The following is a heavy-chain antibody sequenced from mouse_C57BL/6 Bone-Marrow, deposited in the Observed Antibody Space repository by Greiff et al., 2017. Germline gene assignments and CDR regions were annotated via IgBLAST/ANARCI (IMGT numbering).Heavy chain of an antibody. CDR1: GYTFTDHT. Sequence: VQLQQSDAELVKPGASVKISCKVSGYTFTDHTIHWMKQRPEQGLEWIGYIYPRDGSTKYNEKFKGKATLTADKSSSTAYMQLSSLTSEDSAVYYCARLRRRVYYYAMDDWGQGTSVTVSS. V-gene: IGHV1-78*01. CDR2: IYPRDGST. J-gene: IGHJ4*01. D-gene: IGHD2-12*01. CDR3: ARLRRRVYYYAMDD.